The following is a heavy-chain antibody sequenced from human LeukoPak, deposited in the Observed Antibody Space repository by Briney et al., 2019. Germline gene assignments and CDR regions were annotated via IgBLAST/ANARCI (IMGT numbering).Heavy chain of an antibody. CDR3: ARGRVLWFGELYYFDY. D-gene: IGHD3-10*01. J-gene: IGHJ4*02. V-gene: IGHV4-34*01. Sequence: SETLSLTCAVYGGSFSGYYWSWIRQPPGKGLEWIGEINHSGSTNYNPSLKSRVTTSVDTSKNQFSLKLSSVTAADTAVYYCARGRVLWFGELYYFDYWGQGTLVTVSS. CDR1: GGSFSGYY. CDR2: INHSGST.